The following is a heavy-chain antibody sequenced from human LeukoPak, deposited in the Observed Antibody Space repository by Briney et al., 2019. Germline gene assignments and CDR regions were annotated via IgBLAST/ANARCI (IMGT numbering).Heavy chain of an antibody. D-gene: IGHD6-19*01. CDR1: GFTFSSYE. J-gene: IGHJ4*02. CDR3: ARLKASGWYEVDY. CDR2: ISSSGSTI. Sequence: GGSLRLSCAASGFTFSSYEMNWVRQAPGRGLGWVSYISSSGSTIYYADSVKGRFTISRDNAKNSLYLQMNSLRGEDTAVYYCARLKASGWYEVDYWGQGTLVTVSS. V-gene: IGHV3-48*03.